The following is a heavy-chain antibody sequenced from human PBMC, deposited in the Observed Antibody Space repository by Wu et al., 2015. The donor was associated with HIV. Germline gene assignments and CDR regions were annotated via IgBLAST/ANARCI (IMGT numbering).Heavy chain of an antibody. V-gene: IGHV1-18*01. D-gene: IGHD1-1*01. CDR3: AREGTGSVSGDYYYMDV. CDR1: GGSFGTYA. CDR2: FYPEEGKT. Sequence: QVQLVQSGAEVKKPGASVKVSCKASGGSFGTYAISWVRQAPGKGLEWMGGFYPEEGKTIFAQKFQGRVTMTTDTSTSTAYMELRSLRSDDTAVYYCAREGTGSVSGDYYYMDVWGKGTTVTVSS. J-gene: IGHJ6*03.